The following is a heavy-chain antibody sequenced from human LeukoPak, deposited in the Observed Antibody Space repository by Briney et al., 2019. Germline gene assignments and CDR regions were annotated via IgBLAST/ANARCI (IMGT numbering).Heavy chain of an antibody. CDR3: ARSSIAARPGWYYFDY. CDR2: IYYSGST. D-gene: IGHD6-6*01. Sequence: SQTLSLTCTVSGGSVSSGAYSWTWIRQHPGKGLEWIGYIYYSGSTYYNPSLKSRVTISVDTSKNQFSLKLSSVTAADTAVYYCARSSIAARPGWYYFDYWGQGTLVTVSS. J-gene: IGHJ4*02. CDR1: GGSVSSGAYS. V-gene: IGHV4-30-4*08.